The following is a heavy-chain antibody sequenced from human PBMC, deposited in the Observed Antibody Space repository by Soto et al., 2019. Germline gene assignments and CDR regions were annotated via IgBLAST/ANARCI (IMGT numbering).Heavy chain of an antibody. CDR1: GYTLTELS. V-gene: IGHV1-24*01. CDR3: AAVSGRAGYTNFDY. D-gene: IGHD5-12*01. Sequence: GASVKVSCKVSGYTLTELSMHWVRQAPGKGLEWMGGFDPEDGETIYAQKFQGRVTMTEDTSTDTAYMELSSLRSEDTAVYYCAAVSGRAGYTNFDYWGQGTLVTVS. J-gene: IGHJ4*02. CDR2: FDPEDGET.